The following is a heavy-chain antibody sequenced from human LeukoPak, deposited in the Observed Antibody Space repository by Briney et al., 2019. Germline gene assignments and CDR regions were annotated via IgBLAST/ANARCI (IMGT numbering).Heavy chain of an antibody. CDR2: SYYSGST. J-gene: IGHJ6*02. V-gene: IGHV4-59*12. CDR1: GGSIGSYY. Sequence: SETLSLTSIVLGGSIGSYYWSWIRPPPDQGLDWIGYSYYSGSTNYNPSLKSRVTISIDTSKNQFSLRLSSVTAADTAVYYCARGGIASAYGSINYHHYGLDVWGQGTTVTVSS. D-gene: IGHD6-13*01. CDR3: ARGGIASAYGSINYHHYGLDV.